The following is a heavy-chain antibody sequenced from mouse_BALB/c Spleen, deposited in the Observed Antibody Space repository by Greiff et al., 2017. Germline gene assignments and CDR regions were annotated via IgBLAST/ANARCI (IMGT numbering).Heavy chain of an antibody. J-gene: IGHJ4*01. Sequence: EVQVVESGGDLVKPGGSLKLSCAASGFTFSSYGMSWVRQTPDKRLEWVATISSGGSYTYYPDSVKGRFTISRDNAKNTLYLQMSSLKSEDTAMYYCASQKLGEGYAMDYWGQGTSVTVSS. CDR1: GFTFSSYG. V-gene: IGHV5-6*01. CDR3: ASQKLGEGYAMDY. CDR2: ISSGGSYT. D-gene: IGHD4-1*01.